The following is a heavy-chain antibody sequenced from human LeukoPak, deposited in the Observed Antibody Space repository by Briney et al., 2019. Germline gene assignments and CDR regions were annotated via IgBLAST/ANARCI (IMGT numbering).Heavy chain of an antibody. Sequence: SETLSLTCAVYGGCFSGYYWSWIRQPPGKGLEWIGEINHSGSTNYNPSLKSRVTISVDTSKNQFSLTLSSVTAADTAVYYCARRGITYSSSFFAYWGQGTLVTVSS. V-gene: IGHV4-34*01. CDR3: ARRGITYSSSFFAY. CDR1: GGCFSGYY. D-gene: IGHD6-13*01. J-gene: IGHJ4*02. CDR2: INHSGST.